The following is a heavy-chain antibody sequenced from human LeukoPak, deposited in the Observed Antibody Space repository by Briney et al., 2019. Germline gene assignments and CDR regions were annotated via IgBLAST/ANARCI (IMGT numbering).Heavy chain of an antibody. CDR1: GGSKISDAYY. D-gene: IGHD4-11*01. CDR2: IYYSGST. Sequence: SETLSLTCTVTGGSKISDAYYWSWIRQHPGKGLEWIGGIYYSGSTYYNPSLKSRVTISVDTSKNQFSLKLSSVTAADTAVYFCARQVYSNYYYYYMDVWGKGTTVTVSS. V-gene: IGHV4-39*01. J-gene: IGHJ6*03. CDR3: ARQVYSNYYYYYMDV.